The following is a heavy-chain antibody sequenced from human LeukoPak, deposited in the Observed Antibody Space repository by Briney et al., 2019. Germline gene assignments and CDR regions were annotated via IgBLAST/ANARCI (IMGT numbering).Heavy chain of an antibody. D-gene: IGHD2-8*01. V-gene: IGHV4-34*01. CDR3: ARLRYCTNGVCP. Sequence: SETLSLTCAVYGGSFSGYYWSWIRQPPEKGLEWIGEIHHSGSTNYNPSLKSRVTISVDTSKNQFSLKLSSVTAADTAVYYCARLRYCTNGVCPWGQGTLVTVSS. J-gene: IGHJ5*02. CDR1: GGSFSGYY. CDR2: IHHSGST.